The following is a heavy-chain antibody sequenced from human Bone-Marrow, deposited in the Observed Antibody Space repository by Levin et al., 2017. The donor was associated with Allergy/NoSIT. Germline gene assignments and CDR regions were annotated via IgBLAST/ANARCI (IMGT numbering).Heavy chain of an antibody. CDR2: ISSTGDT. CDR3: ARSMGWLQFEN. CDR1: QGAISNFF. Sequence: SETLSLICTITQGAISNFFWSWIRQSPGKGLEWIAYISSTGDTDQNPSLKGRVTISVDTSKNQFSLNLTSVTAADTAVYYCARSMGWLQFENWGQGTLVSVSS. J-gene: IGHJ4*02. V-gene: IGHV4-4*08. D-gene: IGHD5-24*01.